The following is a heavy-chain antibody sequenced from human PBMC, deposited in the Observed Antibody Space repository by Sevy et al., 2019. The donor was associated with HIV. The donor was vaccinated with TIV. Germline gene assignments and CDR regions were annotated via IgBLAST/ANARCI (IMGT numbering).Heavy chain of an antibody. D-gene: IGHD3-22*01. J-gene: IGHJ4*02. CDR1: GFTFSSYA. Sequence: GGSLRLSCAASGFTFSSYAMHWVRQAPGKVLEWVAVIPYEGSNKYYADSVKGRFTISRDNSKNTLYLQMNSLRAEDTAVYYCARGTDYDSTGYLDYWGQGTLVTVSS. CDR2: IPYEGSNK. CDR3: ARGTDYDSTGYLDY. V-gene: IGHV3-30-3*01.